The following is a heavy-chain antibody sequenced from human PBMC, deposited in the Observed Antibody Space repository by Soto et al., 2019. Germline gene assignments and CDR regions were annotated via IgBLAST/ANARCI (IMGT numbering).Heavy chain of an antibody. J-gene: IGHJ6*02. Sequence: ASVKVSCKASSFIFTSYGINWVRQAPGQGLEWMGWISGYNGNTKYGQKFQDRVTLTADTSTATAFMEVRSLRGDDSAVYYCATSGGHHFGMDVWGQGTRSPS. D-gene: IGHD2-8*02. CDR1: SFIFTSYG. CDR2: ISGYNGNT. V-gene: IGHV1-18*01. CDR3: ATSGGHHFGMDV.